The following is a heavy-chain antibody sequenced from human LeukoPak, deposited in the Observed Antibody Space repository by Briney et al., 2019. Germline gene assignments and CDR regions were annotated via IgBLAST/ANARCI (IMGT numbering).Heavy chain of an antibody. CDR2: IGWNGGGI. J-gene: IGHJ4*02. CDR1: GFSFDDYA. D-gene: IGHD6-13*01. CDR3: VKLTSAGFVDY. V-gene: IGHV3-9*01. Sequence: GGSLRLSCTASGFSFDDYAMHWVRQAPGKGLQWVSGIGWNGGGIVYADSVKGRFTISRDNAKNSLYLQMNSLGVEDTALYYRVKLTSAGFVDYWGRGTLVTVSS.